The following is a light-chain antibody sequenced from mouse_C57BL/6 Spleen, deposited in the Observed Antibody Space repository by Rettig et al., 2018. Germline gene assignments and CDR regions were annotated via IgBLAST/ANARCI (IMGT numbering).Light chain of an antibody. CDR1: QSLLNSGNQKNY. V-gene: IGKV8-19*01. Sequence: MTQSPSSLTVTAGEKVTMSCKSSQSLLNSGNQKNYLTWYQQKPGQPPKLLIYWASTRESGVPDRFTGSGSGTDFTLTISSVQAEDLAVYYCQNDYSYPYTFGGGTKLEIK. CDR2: WAS. J-gene: IGKJ2*01. CDR3: QNDYSYPYT.